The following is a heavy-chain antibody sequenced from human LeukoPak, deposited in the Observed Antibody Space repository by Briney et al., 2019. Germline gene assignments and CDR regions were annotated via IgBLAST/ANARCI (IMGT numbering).Heavy chain of an antibody. Sequence: GGSLRLSCAASGLSLNSYAIHWVRQAPCKGLEWVTAISYDGSNKHYADSVRGRFTISRDNSKNTLYLQMNSLRSDDTAVYYCAQGGSEIYYFYHGMDVWGRGTTVTVSS. CDR2: ISYDGSNK. D-gene: IGHD3-10*01. CDR1: GLSLNSYA. J-gene: IGHJ6*02. V-gene: IGHV3-30*03. CDR3: AQGGSEIYYFYHGMDV.